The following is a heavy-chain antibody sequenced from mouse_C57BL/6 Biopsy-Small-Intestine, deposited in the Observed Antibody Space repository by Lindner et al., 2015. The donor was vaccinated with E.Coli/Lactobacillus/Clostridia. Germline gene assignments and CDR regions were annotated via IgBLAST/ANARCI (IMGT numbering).Heavy chain of an antibody. CDR1: GDTFSSRFS. CDR3: AGGTPEYDTGSYSLFPMPT. J-gene: IGHJ3*01. D-gene: IGHD6-5*01. Sequence: SVKVSCKASGDTFSSRFSINWVRQAPGQGFEWMGGIIPLFSTRNYVQKFQGRITITADRSTNTAYMELFSLRSEDTAMYYCAGGTPEYDTGSYSLFPMPTWGQGTQVTVS. V-gene: IGHV1S26*01. CDR2: IIPLFSTR.